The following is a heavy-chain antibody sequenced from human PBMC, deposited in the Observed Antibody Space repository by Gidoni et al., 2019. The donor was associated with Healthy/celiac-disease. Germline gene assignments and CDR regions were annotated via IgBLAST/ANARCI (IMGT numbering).Heavy chain of an antibody. D-gene: IGHD6-6*01. CDR2: LNHSGST. J-gene: IGHJ6*02. Sequence: QVQLQQWGAGRLKPSETLSLTCAVYGGSCSGYYWGWIRQPPGKGLEWIGELNHSGSTNYNPSLKSRVTISVDTSKNQFSLKLSSVTAADTAVYYCASLAGFYSSSYYYGMDVWGQGTTVTVSS. CDR1: GGSCSGYY. V-gene: IGHV4-34*01. CDR3: ASLAGFYSSSYYYGMDV.